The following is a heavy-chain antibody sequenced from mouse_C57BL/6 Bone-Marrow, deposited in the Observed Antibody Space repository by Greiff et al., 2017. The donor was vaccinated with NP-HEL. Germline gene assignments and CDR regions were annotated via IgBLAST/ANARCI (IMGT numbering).Heavy chain of an antibody. J-gene: IGHJ2*01. V-gene: IGHV5-16*01. CDR2: INSDGSST. Sequence: EVKLVESEGGLVQPGSSMKLSCTASGFTFSDYYMAWVRQVPEKGLEWVANINSDGSSTYYLDSLKSRFIISIDNAKNILYLQMSILKSEDTATYYCARGWDYFDYWGQGTTLTVSS. D-gene: IGHD4-1*01. CDR3: ARGWDYFDY. CDR1: GFTFSDYY.